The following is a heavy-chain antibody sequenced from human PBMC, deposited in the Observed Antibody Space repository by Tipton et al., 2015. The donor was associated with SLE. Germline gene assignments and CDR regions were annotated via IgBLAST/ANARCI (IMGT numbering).Heavy chain of an antibody. D-gene: IGHD3-22*01. CDR3: GTTSSDYGMDV. J-gene: IGHJ6*02. V-gene: IGHV4-61*09. Sequence: TLSLTCTVSGGSISSGSYYWSWIRQPAGKGLECIGETNDSGKSNYNPALKSRATISVDTSRNQFSLRLTSVTAADTAVYYCGTTSSDYGMDVWGQGTTITVSS. CDR1: GGSISSGSYY. CDR2: TNDSGKS.